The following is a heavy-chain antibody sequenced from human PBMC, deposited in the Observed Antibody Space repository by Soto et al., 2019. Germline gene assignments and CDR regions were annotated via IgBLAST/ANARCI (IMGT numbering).Heavy chain of an antibody. CDR1: GGSISSYY. CDR3: ARTHPGIAVAGSNWFDP. CDR2: IYYSGST. D-gene: IGHD6-19*01. Sequence: KTSETLSLTCTVSGGSISSYYWSWIRQPPGKGLEWIGYIYYSGSTNYNPSLKSRVTISVDTSKNQFSLKLSSVTAADTAVYYCARTHPGIAVAGSNWFDPWGQGTLVTVSS. V-gene: IGHV4-59*01. J-gene: IGHJ5*02.